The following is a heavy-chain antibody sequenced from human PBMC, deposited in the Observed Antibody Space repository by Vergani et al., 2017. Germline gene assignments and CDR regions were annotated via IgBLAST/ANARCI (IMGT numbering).Heavy chain of an antibody. V-gene: IGHV3-33*08. CDR2: IWYDGSNK. D-gene: IGHD3-16*01. J-gene: IGHJ6*02. CDR1: GFTFSSYS. CDR3: GRERGCRREGGGGEGEGMEV. Sequence: VQLVESGGGLVKPGGSLRLSCAASGFTFSSYSMNWVRQAPGKGLEWVAVIWYDGSNKYYADSVKGRFTISRDNSKNTRYLQMNRLRAEDTAVYYWGRERGCRREGGGGEGEGMEVWGQGSRVTVSS.